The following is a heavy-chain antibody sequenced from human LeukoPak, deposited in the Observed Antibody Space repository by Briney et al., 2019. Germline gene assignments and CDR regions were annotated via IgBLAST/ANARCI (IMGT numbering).Heavy chain of an antibody. Sequence: PGGSLRPSCAASGFTVSSNYMSWVRQAPGKGLEWVSVIYSGGSTYYADSVKGRFTISRDNSKNTLYLQMNSLRAEDTAVYYCAREDYYDSSGYFYWGQGTLVTVSS. J-gene: IGHJ4*02. CDR2: IYSGGST. CDR3: AREDYYDSSGYFY. CDR1: GFTVSSNY. V-gene: IGHV3-53*01. D-gene: IGHD3-22*01.